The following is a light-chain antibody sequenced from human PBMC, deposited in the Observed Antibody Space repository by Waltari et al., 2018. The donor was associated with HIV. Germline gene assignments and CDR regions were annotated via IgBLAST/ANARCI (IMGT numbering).Light chain of an antibody. CDR1: SSDVGGYNY. J-gene: IGLJ2*01. V-gene: IGLV2-14*01. CDR3: SSYTSSSSVV. CDR2: EFS. Sequence: QSALTQPASVSGSPGQSITISCTGTSSDVGGYNYVSWYQQHPGNAPKLLIYEFSNRPSGVSKRFSGSKSGNPASLTISGLQAEDEADYYCSSYTSSSSVVFGGGTKLTVL.